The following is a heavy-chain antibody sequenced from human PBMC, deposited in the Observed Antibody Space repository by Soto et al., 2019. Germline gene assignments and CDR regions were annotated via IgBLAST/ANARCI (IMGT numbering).Heavy chain of an antibody. V-gene: IGHV3-7*01. CDR1: GFTFSSYW. J-gene: IGHJ6*03. CDR2: IKQDGSEK. Sequence: GGSLRLSCAASGFTFSSYWMSWVRQAPGKGLEWVANIKQDGSEKYYVDSVKGRFTISRDNAKNSLYLQMNSLRAEDTAVYYCARRALTGYYKGYYMDVWGKGTTVTVSS. D-gene: IGHD3-9*01. CDR3: ARRALTGYYKGYYMDV.